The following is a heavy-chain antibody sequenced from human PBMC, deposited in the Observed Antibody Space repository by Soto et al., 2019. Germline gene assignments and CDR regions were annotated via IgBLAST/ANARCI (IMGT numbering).Heavy chain of an antibody. J-gene: IGHJ4*02. V-gene: IGHV1-18*01. Sequence: ASVKVSCKASGYTFTSYGISWVRQAPGQGLEWMGWISAYNGNTNYAQKLQGRVTMTTDTSTSRAYMELRSLRSDDTAVYYCARFITMVRAPYFDYWGQGTLVTVSS. D-gene: IGHD3-10*01. CDR2: ISAYNGNT. CDR3: ARFITMVRAPYFDY. CDR1: GYTFTSYG.